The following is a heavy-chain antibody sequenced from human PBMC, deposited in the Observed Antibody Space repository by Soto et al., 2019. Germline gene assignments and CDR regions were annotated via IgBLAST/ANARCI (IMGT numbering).Heavy chain of an antibody. Sequence: PAESLTISCQVTGYRFSSSCIVWVRQKPGKGLEWLGNVYPSDSDVRYSPAFEGQVTISADNSINTAYLQLLNLKASDTAIYYCTKGATSHFDSWGQGTRVTVSS. CDR3: TKGATSHFDS. CDR1: GYRFSSSC. CDR2: VYPSDSDV. D-gene: IGHD3-16*01. V-gene: IGHV5-51*01. J-gene: IGHJ4*02.